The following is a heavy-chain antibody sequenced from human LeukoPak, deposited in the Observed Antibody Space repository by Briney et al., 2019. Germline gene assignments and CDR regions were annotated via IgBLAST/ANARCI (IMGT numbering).Heavy chain of an antibody. CDR3: ARDRYYDSSGYSLDYYGMDV. J-gene: IGHJ6*02. D-gene: IGHD3-22*01. V-gene: IGHV3-11*05. CDR1: GFTFSDYY. Sequence: GGSLTLFCAASGFTFSDYYMSWIRQARGKALEWVLYISSSSSYTNYADSVKGRFTISRDNPKNSLYLQMNSLRAEDTAVYYCARDRYYDSSGYSLDYYGMDVWGQGTTVTVSS. CDR2: ISSSSSYT.